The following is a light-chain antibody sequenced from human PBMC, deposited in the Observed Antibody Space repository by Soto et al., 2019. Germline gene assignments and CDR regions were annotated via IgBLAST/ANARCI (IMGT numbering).Light chain of an antibody. V-gene: IGLV2-11*01. J-gene: IGLJ1*01. CDR3: FSYTSSGTYV. Sequence: QSVLTQPRSVSGAPGQSVTVSCIGTSSDVGDYNSVSWYQQHPGKAPKLMIYDVSKRPSGVPDRFSGSKSGNTASLTISGLQAEDETDYYCFSYTSSGTYVFGTGTKVTVL. CDR2: DVS. CDR1: SSDVGDYNS.